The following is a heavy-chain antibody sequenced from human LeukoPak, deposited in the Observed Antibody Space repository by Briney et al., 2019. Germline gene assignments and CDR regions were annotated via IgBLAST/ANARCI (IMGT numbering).Heavy chain of an antibody. CDR3: ATPGTAVAGPPRRYFDL. CDR2: ISGSGGST. D-gene: IGHD6-19*01. V-gene: IGHV3-23*01. CDR1: GFTFSSYA. Sequence: GGSLRLSCAASGFTFSSYAMSWVRQAPGKGLEWVSAISGSGGSTYYADSVKGRFTISRDNSKNTLYLQMNSLRAEDTAVYYCATPGTAVAGPPRRYFDLWGRGTLVTVSS. J-gene: IGHJ2*01.